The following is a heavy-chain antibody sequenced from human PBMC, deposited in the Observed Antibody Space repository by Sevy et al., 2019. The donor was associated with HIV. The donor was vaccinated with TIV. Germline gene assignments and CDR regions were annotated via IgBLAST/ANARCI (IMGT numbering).Heavy chain of an antibody. Sequence: SETLSLTCAVHYGSFSGYYWNWIRQVPGKGLEWIGEINESGITYYNPSLKSRVTISVDTSKQHYSLKLNSVTAVDSAVYFCARSPPVVVVPGAPSWFDPWGQGTLVTVSS. CDR2: INESGIT. J-gene: IGHJ5*02. CDR3: ARSPPVVVVPGAPSWFDP. V-gene: IGHV4-34*01. CDR1: YGSFSGYY. D-gene: IGHD2-2*01.